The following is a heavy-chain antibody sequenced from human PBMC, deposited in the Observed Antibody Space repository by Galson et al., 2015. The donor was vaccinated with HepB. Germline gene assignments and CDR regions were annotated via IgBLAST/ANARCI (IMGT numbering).Heavy chain of an antibody. CDR2: IKSKTDGGTT. D-gene: IGHD3-9*01. V-gene: IGHV3-15*01. Sequence: SLRLSCAASGFTFSNAWMSWVRQAPGKGLEWVGRIKSKTDGGTTDYAAPVKGRFTISRDESKNTLYLQMNSLKTEDTAVYYCTTDYDILTGANYYYGMDVWGQGTTVTVSS. CDR3: TTDYDILTGANYYYGMDV. CDR1: GFTFSNAW. J-gene: IGHJ6*02.